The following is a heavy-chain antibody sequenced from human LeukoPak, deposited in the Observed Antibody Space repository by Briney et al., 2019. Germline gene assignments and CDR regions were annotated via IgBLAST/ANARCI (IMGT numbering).Heavy chain of an antibody. J-gene: IGHJ3*02. CDR2: IQYDGSKK. Sequence: PGGSLRLSCAASGFTFSSYGMHWVRQAPGKGLEWVAFIQYDGSKKYYADSVKGRFTISGDNSKNTFYLQMNSLRAEDTSVYYCAKLSGNDAFDIWGQGTMVTVSS. V-gene: IGHV3-30*02. CDR1: GFTFSSYG. D-gene: IGHD1-26*01. CDR3: AKLSGNDAFDI.